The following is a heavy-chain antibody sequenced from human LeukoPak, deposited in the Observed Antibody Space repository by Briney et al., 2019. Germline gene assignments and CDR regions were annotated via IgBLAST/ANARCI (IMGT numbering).Heavy chain of an antibody. V-gene: IGHV1-69*05. CDR2: IIPIFGTA. D-gene: IGHD5-18*01. CDR1: GGTFSSYA. CDR3: ARGGGYSYGDYYYYMDV. J-gene: IGHJ6*03. Sequence: SVKVSCKASGGTFSSYAISWVRQAPGQGLGWMGGIIPIFGTANYAQKFQGRVTITTDESTSTAYMELSSLRSEDTAVYYCARGGGYSYGDYYYYMDVWGKGTTVTVSS.